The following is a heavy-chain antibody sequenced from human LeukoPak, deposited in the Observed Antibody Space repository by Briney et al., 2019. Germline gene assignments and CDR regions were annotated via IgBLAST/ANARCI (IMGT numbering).Heavy chain of an antibody. CDR3: ARGYCSGGSCYSYYYYNYMDV. CDR2: FYTSGHT. Sequence: PSETLSLTCTVSGGSINSGSYYWSWIRQPAGKGLEWMGHFYTSGHTSYNPSLKSRVTISVDTSKNQFSLKLSSVTAADTAVYYCARGYCSGGSCYSYYYYNYMDVWGKGTTVTVSS. V-gene: IGHV4-61*09. CDR1: GGSINSGSYY. D-gene: IGHD2-15*01. J-gene: IGHJ6*03.